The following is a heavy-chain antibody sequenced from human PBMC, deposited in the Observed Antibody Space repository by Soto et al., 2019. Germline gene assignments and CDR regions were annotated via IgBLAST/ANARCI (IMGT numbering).Heavy chain of an antibody. Sequence: QVQLVQSGAEVKKPGASVKVSCKASGYTFTSYGISWVRQAPGQGLEWMGWISAYNGNTNYAQKLQGRVTMTTDTSXSXXYMELRSLRSDDTAVYYCARDGGLGMTTVTRQFDYWGQGTLVTVSS. V-gene: IGHV1-18*01. CDR3: ARDGGLGMTTVTRQFDY. D-gene: IGHD4-17*01. J-gene: IGHJ4*02. CDR1: GYTFTSYG. CDR2: ISAYNGNT.